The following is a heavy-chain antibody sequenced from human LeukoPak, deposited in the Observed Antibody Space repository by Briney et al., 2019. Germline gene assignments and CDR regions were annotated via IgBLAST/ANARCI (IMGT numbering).Heavy chain of an antibody. CDR1: GGSISSSSYY. J-gene: IGHJ4*02. D-gene: IGHD6-13*01. V-gene: IGHV4-39*07. CDR3: ARDRGRQQLEFDY. CDR2: IYYSGST. Sequence: PSETLSPTCTVSGGSISSSSYYWGWIRQPPGKGLEWIGSIYYSGSTYYNPSLKSRVTISVDTSKNQFSLKLSSVTAADTAVYYCARDRGRQQLEFDYWGQGTLVTVSS.